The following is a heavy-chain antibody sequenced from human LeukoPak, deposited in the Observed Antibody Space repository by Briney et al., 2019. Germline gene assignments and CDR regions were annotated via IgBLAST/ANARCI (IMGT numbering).Heavy chain of an antibody. CDR2: IIAIFGTA. D-gene: IGHD3-22*01. V-gene: IGHV1-69*05. J-gene: IGHJ4*02. CDR3: ARDGNYYDSSGYFDH. Sequence: SVKVSCKASGGTFSSYAISWVRQAPGRGLEWMGRIIAIFGTANYAQKFQGRVTITTDESTSTAYMELSNLRSEDTAVYYCARDGNYYDSSGYFDHWGQGTLVTVFS. CDR1: GGTFSSYA.